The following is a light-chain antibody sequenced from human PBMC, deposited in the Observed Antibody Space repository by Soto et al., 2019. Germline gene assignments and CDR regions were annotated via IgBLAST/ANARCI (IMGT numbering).Light chain of an antibody. CDR2: HAS. CDR3: QQSYSTPLT. Sequence: DIQLTQSPSFLSASVGDRVTITCRASQSISSWLAWYQQKPGTAPKVLIYHASNLQSGVPSRFSGSGSGTDFTLTISSLQPEDFATYYCQQSYSTPLTFGGGTKVDIK. J-gene: IGKJ4*01. CDR1: QSISSW. V-gene: IGKV1-39*01.